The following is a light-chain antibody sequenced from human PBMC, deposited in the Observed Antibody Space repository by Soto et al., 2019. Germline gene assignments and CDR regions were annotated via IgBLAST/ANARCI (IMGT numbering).Light chain of an antibody. CDR2: DAS. CDR1: QTVRNNY. CDR3: QHFSSYPPT. Sequence: VVKHSLGTLSLSQGGRGTIKRRASQTVRNNYLAWYQQKPGQAPRLLIYDASSRATGIPDRFSGGGSVTDFTHTVCSLEPEDRAVCYCQHFSSYPPTFGGGTKVDIK. V-gene: IGKV3-20*01. J-gene: IGKJ4*01.